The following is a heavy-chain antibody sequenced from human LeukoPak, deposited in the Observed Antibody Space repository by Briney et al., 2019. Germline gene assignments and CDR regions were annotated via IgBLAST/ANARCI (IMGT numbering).Heavy chain of an antibody. J-gene: IGHJ4*02. CDR3: ANGVICSSTSCYAPPEGY. CDR2: ISYDGSNK. V-gene: IGHV3-30*18. CDR1: GFTFSSCG. Sequence: GGSLRLSCAASGFTFSSCGMHWVRQAPGKGLEWVAVISYDGSNKYYADSVKGRFTISRDNSKNTLYLQMNSLRAEDTAVSYCANGVICSSTSCYAPPEGYWGQGTLVTVSS. D-gene: IGHD2-2*01.